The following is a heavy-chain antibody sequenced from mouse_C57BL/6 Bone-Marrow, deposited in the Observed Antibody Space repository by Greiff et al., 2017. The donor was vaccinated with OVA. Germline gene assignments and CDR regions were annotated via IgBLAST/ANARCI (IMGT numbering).Heavy chain of an antibody. J-gene: IGHJ4*01. Sequence: QVQLKESGAELVRPGNSVKMSCKASGYTFTNYWIGWAKQRPGHGLEWLGDIYPGGGYTNYTEKFKGKATLTADKSSSTAYMQFSSLTSEDSAIYYCARGGLLWGVYAMDYWGQGTSVTVSS. CDR1: GYTFTNYW. CDR3: ARGGLLWGVYAMDY. V-gene: IGHV1-63*01. D-gene: IGHD2-1*01. CDR2: IYPGGGYT.